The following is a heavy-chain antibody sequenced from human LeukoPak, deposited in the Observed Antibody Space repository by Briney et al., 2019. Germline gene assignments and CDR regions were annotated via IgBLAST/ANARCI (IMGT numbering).Heavy chain of an antibody. CDR2: ISAYSGNT. J-gene: IGHJ1*01. CDR1: GYTFTSYG. V-gene: IGHV1-18*01. Sequence: ASVKVSCKASGYTFTSYGISWVRQAPGQGLEWMGWISAYSGNTNYAQRLQGRVTMTTDTSTSTAYMELRSLRSDDTAVYYCARHSSSWYSGSLVYFQHWGQGTLVTVSS. CDR3: ARHSSSWYSGSLVYFQH. D-gene: IGHD6-13*01.